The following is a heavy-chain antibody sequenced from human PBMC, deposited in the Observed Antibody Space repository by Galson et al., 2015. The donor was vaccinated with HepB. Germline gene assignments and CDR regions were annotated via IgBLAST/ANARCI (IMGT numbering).Heavy chain of an antibody. V-gene: IGHV1-46*01. Sequence: SCKASGYTLTSYYMHWVRQAPGQGLAWMGIINPSGGSTSYAQKFQGRVTMTRDTSPSTVYMELSSLRSEDTAVYYCARAPGSGWYRYYFDYWDQGTLVTVSS. D-gene: IGHD6-19*01. CDR3: ARAPGSGWYRYYFDY. CDR2: INPSGGST. J-gene: IGHJ4*02. CDR1: GYTLTSYY.